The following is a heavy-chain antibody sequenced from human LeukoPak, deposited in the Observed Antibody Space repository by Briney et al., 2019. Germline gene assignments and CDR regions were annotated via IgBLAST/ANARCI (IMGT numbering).Heavy chain of an antibody. Sequence: SETLSLTCTVSGDSISSGDYYWSWIRQPPGKGLEWIGYIYYSGSTNYNPSLKSRVTISVDTSKNQFSLNLNSVTAADTAVYYCARTDSHYLSFDYWGQGTLVTVSS. CDR3: ARTDSHYLSFDY. J-gene: IGHJ4*02. CDR2: IYYSGST. CDR1: GDSISSGDYY. V-gene: IGHV4-61*08. D-gene: IGHD4-11*01.